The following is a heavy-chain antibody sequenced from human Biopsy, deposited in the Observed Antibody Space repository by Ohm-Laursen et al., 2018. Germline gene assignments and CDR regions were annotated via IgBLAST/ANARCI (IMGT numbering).Heavy chain of an antibody. D-gene: IGHD3-9*01. J-gene: IGHJ1*01. CDR2: IIPILGTG. Sequence: ASVKVSCKASGGTFINYAISWVRQAPGQGLEWMGGIIPILGTGNYAQKFQDRVTVAADTSTSTATMELRSLRSDDTAVYYCAIKLTGYFHHWGQGTLVIVSS. V-gene: IGHV1-69*06. CDR1: GGTFINYA. CDR3: AIKLTGYFHH.